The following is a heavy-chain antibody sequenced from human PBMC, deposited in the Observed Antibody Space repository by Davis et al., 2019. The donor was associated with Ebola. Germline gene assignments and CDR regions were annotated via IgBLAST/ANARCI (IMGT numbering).Heavy chain of an antibody. Sequence: AASVKVSCKASGYSFNSYNINWVRQAAGQGLEWMGWMNPTSGNTGYAQKIEGRVTMTRDASINTAYMELSSLTSEDTAVYYCAGSRGWLFLYGMDVWGQGTTVTVSS. D-gene: IGHD3-9*01. J-gene: IGHJ6*02. CDR2: MNPTSGNT. CDR3: AGSRGWLFLYGMDV. CDR1: GYSFNSYN. V-gene: IGHV1-8*01.